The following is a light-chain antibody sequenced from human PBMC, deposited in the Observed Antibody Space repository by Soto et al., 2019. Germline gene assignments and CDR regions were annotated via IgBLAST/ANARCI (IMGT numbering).Light chain of an antibody. CDR1: QAVNTR. V-gene: IGKV3-11*01. J-gene: IGKJ5*01. Sequence: EMVLTQSPATLSSFPGDRVSLSCSASQAVNTRLAWYQHKPGQAPRLLIYLTSNRAAGIPARFSGSGSETDFTLTINSLAPEDFATYYCQQRRDWPPITFGQGTRLEIK. CDR2: LTS. CDR3: QQRRDWPPIT.